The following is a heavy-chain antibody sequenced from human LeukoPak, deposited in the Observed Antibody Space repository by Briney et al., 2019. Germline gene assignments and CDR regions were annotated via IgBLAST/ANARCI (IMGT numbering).Heavy chain of an antibody. CDR3: ARTYCGGDRSNDAFDI. V-gene: IGHV3-48*01. CDR2: ISSSGSTI. D-gene: IGHD2-21*02. Sequence: GGSLRLSCAASGFTFSSYTMNWVRQAPGKGLEWLSYISSSGSTIYYADSVKGRSTISRDNAKNSLYLQMNSLRAEDTAVYYCARTYCGGDRSNDAFDIWGQGTMVTVSS. CDR1: GFTFSSYT. J-gene: IGHJ3*02.